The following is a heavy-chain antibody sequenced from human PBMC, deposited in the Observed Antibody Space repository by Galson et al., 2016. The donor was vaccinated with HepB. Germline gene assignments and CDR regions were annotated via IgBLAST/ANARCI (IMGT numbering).Heavy chain of an antibody. CDR1: GATIISSNY. J-gene: IGHJ4*02. D-gene: IGHD5-24*01. Sequence: SETLSLTCAVSGATIISSNYWTWVRQPPGKGLEWIGEIHHSGKINYSPSLQSRVTISLDKSNNQFSLTLSSVTAADTAVYYCVRRDGYNYIPFDFWGQGILVTVSS. CDR2: IHHSGKI. CDR3: VRRDGYNYIPFDF. V-gene: IGHV4-4*02.